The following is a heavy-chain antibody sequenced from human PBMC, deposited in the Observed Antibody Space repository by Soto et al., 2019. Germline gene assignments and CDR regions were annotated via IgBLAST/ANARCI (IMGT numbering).Heavy chain of an antibody. D-gene: IGHD3-3*01. CDR3: ASVPYFWSGYFYWFDP. V-gene: IGHV1-69*13. J-gene: IGHJ5*02. Sequence: SVKVSCKASGGTFSSYAISWVRQAPGQGLEWMGGIIPIFGTANYAQKFQGRVTITADESTGTAYMELSSLRSEDTAVYYCASVPYFWSGYFYWFDPWGQGTLVTVSS. CDR1: GGTFSSYA. CDR2: IIPIFGTA.